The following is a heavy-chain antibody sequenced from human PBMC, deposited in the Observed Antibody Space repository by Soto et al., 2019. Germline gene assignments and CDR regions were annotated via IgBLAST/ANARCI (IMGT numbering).Heavy chain of an antibody. CDR3: AREYYGSGSYYKESYYGMDV. CDR1: GFTFSSYA. CDR2: ISGSDDST. J-gene: IGHJ6*02. Sequence: GGSLRLSCAASGFTFSSYAMSWVRQAPGKGLEWVSVISGSDDSTYYADSVKGRFTISRDNSKNTLYLQMNSLRAEDTAVYYCAREYYGSGSYYKESYYGMDVWGQGTTVTVSS. V-gene: IGHV3-23*01. D-gene: IGHD3-10*01.